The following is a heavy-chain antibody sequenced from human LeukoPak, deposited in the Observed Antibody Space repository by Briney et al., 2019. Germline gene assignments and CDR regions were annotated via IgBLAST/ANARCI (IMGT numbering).Heavy chain of an antibody. V-gene: IGHV4-4*07. CDR3: ARDWSSGWSGDAFDI. Sequence: SETLSLTCTVSGGSISSYYWSWVRQPAGQGLEWIGRMYASGSTNYNPSLKSQVTMSVDTSKNQFSLKLTSVTAADTAVYYCARDWSSGWSGDAFDIWGLGTMVTVSS. CDR2: MYASGST. J-gene: IGHJ3*02. CDR1: GGSISSYY. D-gene: IGHD6-19*01.